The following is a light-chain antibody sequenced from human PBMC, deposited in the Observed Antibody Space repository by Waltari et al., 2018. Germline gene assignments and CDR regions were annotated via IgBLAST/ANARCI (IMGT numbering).Light chain of an antibody. CDR2: ENS. CDR1: SSNIGNNY. J-gene: IGLJ7*01. V-gene: IGLV1-51*02. Sequence: QSVLTQPPSVSAAPGQRVTISCSGGSSNIGNNYVSWYRQFPGTAPKLLTYENSERPAGCPGRFSGSKSGTSATLDITGLQAGDEADYYCGTWDSSLSGAVFGGGTHLTVL. CDR3: GTWDSSLSGAV.